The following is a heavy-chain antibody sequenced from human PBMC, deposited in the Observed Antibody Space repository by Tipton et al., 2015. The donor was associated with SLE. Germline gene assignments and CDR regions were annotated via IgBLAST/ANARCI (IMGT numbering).Heavy chain of an antibody. CDR1: GGSVSYGSYY. V-gene: IGHV4-61*01. CDR3: ARVVPGSIAIWFDP. CDR2: IYDSET. J-gene: IGHJ5*02. Sequence: TLSLTCTVSGGSVSYGSYYWTWIRQPPGKGLEWIGYIYDSETNYNPSLKSRVAMSVDASKDQFSLKLHSVTAADTAVYYCARVVPGSIAIWFDPWGQGTLVTVSS. D-gene: IGHD3-10*01.